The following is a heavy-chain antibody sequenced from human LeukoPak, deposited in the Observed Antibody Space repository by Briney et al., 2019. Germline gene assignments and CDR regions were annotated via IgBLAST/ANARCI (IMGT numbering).Heavy chain of an antibody. Sequence: GGSLRLSCAASGFTFSSYSMNWVRQAPGKGLEWVSSISSSSSYIYYADSVKGRFTISRDNAKNSLYLQMNSLRADDTAVYYCARGVTSSSWYISGYYFDYWGQGTLVTVSS. CDR2: ISSSSSYI. CDR1: GFTFSSYS. CDR3: ARGVTSSSWYISGYYFDY. D-gene: IGHD6-13*01. V-gene: IGHV3-21*04. J-gene: IGHJ4*02.